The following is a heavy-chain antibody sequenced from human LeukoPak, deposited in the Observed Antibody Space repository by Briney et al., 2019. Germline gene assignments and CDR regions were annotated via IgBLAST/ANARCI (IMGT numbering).Heavy chain of an antibody. V-gene: IGHV7-4-1*02. CDR3: ARGRGYCSSTSCYAGYYFDY. J-gene: IGHJ4*02. Sequence: GESLKISCKGSGYTFTSYAINWVRQAPGQGLEWMGWINTDTGNPTYAQGFTGRFVFSLDTSVSTAYLQISSLKAEDTAVYYCARGRGYCSSTSCYAGYYFDYWGQGTLVTVSS. D-gene: IGHD2-2*01. CDR2: INTDTGNP. CDR1: GYTFTSYA.